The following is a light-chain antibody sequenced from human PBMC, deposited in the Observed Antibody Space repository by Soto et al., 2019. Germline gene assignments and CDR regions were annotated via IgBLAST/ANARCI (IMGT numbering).Light chain of an antibody. CDR2: DVS. CDR1: SRDVGDYNY. CDR3: SSYTSSSVV. Sequence: QSALTQPASVSGSPGQSITISCTGTSRDVGDYNYVSRYQQHPGKAPKLIIYDVSNRPSGVSNRFSGSKSGNTASLTISGLQAEDEADYYCSSYTSSSVVFGGGTQLTVL. J-gene: IGLJ2*01. V-gene: IGLV2-14*01.